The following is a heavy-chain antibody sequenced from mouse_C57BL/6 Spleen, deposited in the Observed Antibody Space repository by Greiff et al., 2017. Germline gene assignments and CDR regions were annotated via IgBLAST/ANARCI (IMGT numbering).Heavy chain of an antibody. CDR2: IYPGSGST. V-gene: IGHV1-55*01. J-gene: IGHJ2*01. CDR3: ARGPYYGTYFDY. Sequence: QVQLQQPGAELVKPGASVKMSCKASGYTFTSYWITWVKQRPGQGLEWIGDIYPGSGSTNYNEKFKSKATLTVDTSSSTAYMQLSSLTSEDSAVYYCARGPYYGTYFDYWGQGTTLTVSS. D-gene: IGHD2-10*01. CDR1: GYTFTSYW.